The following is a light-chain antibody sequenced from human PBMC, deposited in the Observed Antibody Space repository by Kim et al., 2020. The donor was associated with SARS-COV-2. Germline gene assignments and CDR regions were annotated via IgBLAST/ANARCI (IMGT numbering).Light chain of an antibody. CDR1: SSDIGTCNL. CDR2: EVS. J-gene: IGLJ3*02. V-gene: IGLV2-23*02. Sequence: GQSVTISCTGSSSDIGTCNLVSWYQQHPGKAPKVIIYEVSRRPSGVSTRFSGSKSGNTASLTISGLQTEDEADYYCCSCAADLTLVLGGGTTLTVL. CDR3: CSCAADLTLV.